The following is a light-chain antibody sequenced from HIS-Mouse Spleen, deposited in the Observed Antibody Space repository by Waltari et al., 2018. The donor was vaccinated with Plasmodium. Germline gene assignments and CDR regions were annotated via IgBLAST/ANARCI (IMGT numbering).Light chain of an antibody. Sequence: QSALTQPRPVSGSPGQSVPISCTGPSNYDGGYNYVFWYQQHPGNATKLMIYDGSTRPSGVPVLVSASKSGNTSSLTIAGLQAEDDADYYCCSYARSYTVVFGGGTKLSVL. CDR1: SNYDGGYNY. V-gene: IGLV2-11*01. J-gene: IGLJ2*01. CDR2: DGS. CDR3: CSYARSYTVV.